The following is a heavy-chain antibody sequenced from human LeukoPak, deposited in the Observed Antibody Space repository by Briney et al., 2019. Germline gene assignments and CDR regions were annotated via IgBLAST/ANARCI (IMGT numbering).Heavy chain of an antibody. J-gene: IGHJ5*02. V-gene: IGHV1-8*01. Sequence: GASVKVSCKVSGYTFTSYDINWVRQATGQGLEWMGWMNPNSGNTGYAQKFQGRVTMTRNTSISTAYMELSSLRSEDTAVYYCARDQDIVVVVAALRQREMGGFDPWGQGTLVTVSS. D-gene: IGHD2-15*01. CDR2: MNPNSGNT. CDR1: GYTFTSYD. CDR3: ARDQDIVVVVAALRQREMGGFDP.